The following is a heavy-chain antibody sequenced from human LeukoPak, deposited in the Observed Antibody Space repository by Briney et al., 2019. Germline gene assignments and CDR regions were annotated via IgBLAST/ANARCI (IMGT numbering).Heavy chain of an antibody. CDR3: ARDKVGSSSWYMKGKDGWFDP. CDR1: GYTFTSYG. J-gene: IGHJ5*02. Sequence: ASVKVSCKTSGYTFTSYGISWVRQAPGQGLEWMGWISAYNGNTNYAQKLQGRVTMTTDTSTSTAYMELRSLRSDDTAVYYCARDKVGSSSWYMKGKDGWFDPWGQGTLVTVSS. CDR2: ISAYNGNT. V-gene: IGHV1-18*01. D-gene: IGHD6-13*01.